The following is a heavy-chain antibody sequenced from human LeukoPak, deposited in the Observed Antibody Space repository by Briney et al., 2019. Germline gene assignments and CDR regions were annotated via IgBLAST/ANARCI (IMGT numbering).Heavy chain of an antibody. J-gene: IGHJ4*02. V-gene: IGHV4-61*02. D-gene: IGHD3-22*01. Sequence: PSETLSLTCTVSGGSISSGSYYWSWIRQRAGKGLEWIGRIYTSGSTNYNPSLKSRVTISVDTSKNQFSLKLSSVTAADTAVYYCARGRRYYDSSGNIRGFDYWGQGTLVTVSS. CDR1: GGSISSGSYY. CDR3: ARGRRYYDSSGNIRGFDY. CDR2: IYTSGST.